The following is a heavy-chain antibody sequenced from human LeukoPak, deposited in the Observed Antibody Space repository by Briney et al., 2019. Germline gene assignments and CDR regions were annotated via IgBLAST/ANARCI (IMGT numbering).Heavy chain of an antibody. CDR3: SRLGGEAAGYFDC. CDR1: GGSISSTSYY. J-gene: IGHJ4*02. Sequence: SETLSLTCTVSGGSISSTSYYWGWIRPPPGERLEWIGSIYYSGSTYYTPSLKSRVTVSVDTSKNQFSLKLTSVAAADAAVYYYSRLGGEAAGYFDCWGQGTLVTVSS. V-gene: IGHV4-39*01. D-gene: IGHD6-13*01. CDR2: IYYSGST.